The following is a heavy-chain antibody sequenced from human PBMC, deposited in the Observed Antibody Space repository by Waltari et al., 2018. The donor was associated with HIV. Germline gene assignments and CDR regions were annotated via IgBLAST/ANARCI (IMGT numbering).Heavy chain of an antibody. V-gene: IGHV1-8*01. CDR1: GYTFTSSD. D-gene: IGHD6-19*01. CDR2: MNPNSGNT. CDR3: ARGSIRSGWLFH. Sequence: QLQLVQSGAEVKKPGASVKFSCKDSGYTFTSSDINWVRQATGQGLEWMGWMNPNSGNTGYAQKFQGRVTMTRNTHISTAYMELSSLRSEDTAVYYWARGSIRSGWLFHWGQGTLVTVSS. J-gene: IGHJ4*02.